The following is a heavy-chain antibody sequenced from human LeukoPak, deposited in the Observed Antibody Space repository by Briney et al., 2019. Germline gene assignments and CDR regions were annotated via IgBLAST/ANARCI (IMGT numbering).Heavy chain of an antibody. CDR1: GGSFNGFY. CDR2: INHSRGT. V-gene: IGHV4-34*01. D-gene: IGHD5-24*01. J-gene: IGHJ4*02. Sequence: SETLPLTCAVHGGSFNGFYWTWMRQAPGKGPEWIGEINHSRGTSYTASLWSRVTISQDTSKNQFSLKLTSVTAADTAVYYCARGLGEGYPDSWGQGTLVIVSS. CDR3: ARGLGEGYPDS.